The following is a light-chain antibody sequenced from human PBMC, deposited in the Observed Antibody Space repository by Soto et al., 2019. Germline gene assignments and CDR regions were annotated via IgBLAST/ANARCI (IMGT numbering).Light chain of an antibody. Sequence: DIVMTQSPDSLAVSLGEGATINCKSSQSLLHLAWYQQQPGQPPKLLIYWASTRESGVPDRFSGSGSGTDFTLTISSLQAEDVAVYYCQQYYNTPVTFGQGPKVEIK. CDR1: QSLLH. CDR3: QQYYNTPVT. J-gene: IGKJ1*01. CDR2: WAS. V-gene: IGKV4-1*01.